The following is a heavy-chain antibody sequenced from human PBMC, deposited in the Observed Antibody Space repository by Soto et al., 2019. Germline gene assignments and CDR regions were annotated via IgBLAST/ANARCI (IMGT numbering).Heavy chain of an antibody. CDR1: GYTFTGYY. J-gene: IGHJ5*02. CDR2: INPNSGGT. CDR3: ARDCGSYSGVGWFAP. V-gene: IGHV1-2*04. Sequence: QVQLVQSGAEVKKPGASVKVSCKASGYTFTGYYMHWVRQAPGQGLEWMGWINPNSGGTNYAQKFQGWVTMTRDTSISPAKMERSRLRSDDRAVYYCARDCGSYSGVGWFAPWGQGTLVTVS. D-gene: IGHD1-26*01.